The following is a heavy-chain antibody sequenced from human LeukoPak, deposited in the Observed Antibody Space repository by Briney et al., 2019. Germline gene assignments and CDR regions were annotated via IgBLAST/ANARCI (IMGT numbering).Heavy chain of an antibody. Sequence: SETLSLTCTVSGGSISSNYWSWIRQPPGKGLEWIGYINTSESTNYNPSLKSRVSISLDTSRNQFSLKLTSVTAADTAVYYCARRGNWGFFDYWGQGILVSVSS. J-gene: IGHJ4*02. D-gene: IGHD7-27*01. CDR1: GGSISSNY. CDR3: ARRGNWGFFDY. CDR2: INTSEST. V-gene: IGHV4-4*09.